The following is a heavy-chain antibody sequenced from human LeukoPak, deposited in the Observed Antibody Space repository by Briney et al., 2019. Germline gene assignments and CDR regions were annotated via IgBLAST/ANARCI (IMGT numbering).Heavy chain of an antibody. V-gene: IGHV4-59*01. Sequence: TSETLSLTCTVSGGSISSYYWSWIRQPPGKGLEWIGYIYYSGSTNYNPSLKSRVTISVDTSKNQFSLNLSSVTAADTAVYYCARSAYDSGTPDYWGQGTLVTVSS. J-gene: IGHJ4*02. CDR1: GGSISSYY. CDR3: ARSAYDSGTPDY. D-gene: IGHD3-3*01. CDR2: IYYSGST.